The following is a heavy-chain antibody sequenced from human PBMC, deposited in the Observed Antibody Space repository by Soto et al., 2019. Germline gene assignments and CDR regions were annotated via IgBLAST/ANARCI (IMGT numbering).Heavy chain of an antibody. V-gene: IGHV4-30-4*08. J-gene: IGHJ5*02. CDR2: MHYTGST. CDR3: ARGRGSSWPNWFDP. Sequence: SLTCTISDGSISSGNYYWNWIRQPPGKGLQWIGYMHYTGSTYYNPSLKSRVATSVDTSKNQFSLKLSSVTAADTAVYYCARGRGSSWPNWFDPWGQGTLVTVSS. CDR1: DGSISSGNYY. D-gene: IGHD6-13*01.